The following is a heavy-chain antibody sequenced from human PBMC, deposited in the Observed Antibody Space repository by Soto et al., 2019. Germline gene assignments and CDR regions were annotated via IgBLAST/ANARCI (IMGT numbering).Heavy chain of an antibody. CDR3: ARVPWNCSGGSCYYWYFDL. V-gene: IGHV1-18*01. CDR1: GYTFTSYG. J-gene: IGHJ2*01. Sequence: QVQLVQSGAEVKKPGASVKVSCKASGYTFTSYGISWVRQAPGQGLEWMGWISAYNGNTNYAQKLQGRVTMTTDTSTSTAYMELRSLRSDDTAVYYCARVPWNCSGGSCYYWYFDLWGRGTLVTVSS. CDR2: ISAYNGNT. D-gene: IGHD2-15*01.